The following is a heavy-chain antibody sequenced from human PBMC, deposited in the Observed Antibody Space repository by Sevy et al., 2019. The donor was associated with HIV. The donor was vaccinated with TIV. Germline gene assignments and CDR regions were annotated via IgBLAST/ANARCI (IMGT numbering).Heavy chain of an antibody. V-gene: IGHV3-33*06. CDR2: IWYDGSNK. J-gene: IGHJ6*03. Sequence: GGSLRLSCAASGFTFSSYGMHWVRQAPGKGLEWVAVIWYDGSNKYYADSVKGRFTISRDNSKNTLYLQMNSLRAEDTAVYYCAKAGGDYYYYYYMDVWGKGTTVTVSS. CDR1: GFTFSSYG. CDR3: AKAGGDYYYYYYMDV. D-gene: IGHD3-16*01.